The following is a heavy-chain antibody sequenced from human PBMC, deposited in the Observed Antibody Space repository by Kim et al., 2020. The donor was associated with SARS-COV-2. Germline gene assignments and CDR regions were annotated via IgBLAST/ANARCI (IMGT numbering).Heavy chain of an antibody. V-gene: IGHV3-7*01. Sequence: GGSLRLSCAASGFTFSSYWMSWVRQAPGKGLEWVANIKQDGSEKYYVDSVKGRFTISRDNAKNSLYLQMNSLRAEDTAVYYCARVEGGSWPNFDYWGQGTLVTVSS. CDR3: ARVEGGSWPNFDY. J-gene: IGHJ4*02. D-gene: IGHD6-13*01. CDR2: IKQDGSEK. CDR1: GFTFSSYW.